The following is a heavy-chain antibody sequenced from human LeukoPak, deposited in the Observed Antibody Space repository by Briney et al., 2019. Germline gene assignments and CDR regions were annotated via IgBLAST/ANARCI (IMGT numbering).Heavy chain of an antibody. CDR3: ARREGYYGSGSYYHFDY. CDR2: IYPGDSDA. V-gene: IGHV5-51*01. J-gene: IGHJ4*02. D-gene: IGHD3-10*01. CDR1: GYSFTNYW. Sequence: GESLKISCKGSGYSFTNYWIAWVRQMPGKGLEWMGIIYPGDSDATYSPSFQGQVTISADKSISTAYLQWSSLKASDTAIYFCARREGYYGSGSYYHFDYWGQGTLVTVFS.